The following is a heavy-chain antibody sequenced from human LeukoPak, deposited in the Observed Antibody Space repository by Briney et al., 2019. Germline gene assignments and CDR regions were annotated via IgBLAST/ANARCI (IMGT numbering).Heavy chain of an antibody. V-gene: IGHV4-34*01. CDR3: ARVGNDSSGYYLYSFDY. J-gene: IGHJ4*02. CDR1: GGSFSGYY. CDR2: INHSGST. Sequence: SETLSLTCAAYGGSFSGYYWSWIRQPPGKGLEWIGEINHSGSTNYNPSLKSRVTISVDTSKNQFSLKLSSVTAADTAVYYCARVGNDSSGYYLYSFDYWGQGTLVTVSS. D-gene: IGHD3-22*01.